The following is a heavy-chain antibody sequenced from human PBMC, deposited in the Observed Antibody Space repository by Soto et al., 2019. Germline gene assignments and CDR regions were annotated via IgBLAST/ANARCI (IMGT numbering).Heavy chain of an antibody. J-gene: IGHJ6*02. V-gene: IGHV1-69*13. CDR2: IIPIFGTA. CDR3: AGAGQAYYGMDV. CDR1: GGTFSSYA. Sequence: SVKVSCKASGGTFSSYAISWVRQAPGQGLEWMGGIIPIFGTANYAQKFQGRVTITADESTSTAYMELSSLRSEDTAVYYCAGAGQAYYGMDVWGQGTTVTVSS.